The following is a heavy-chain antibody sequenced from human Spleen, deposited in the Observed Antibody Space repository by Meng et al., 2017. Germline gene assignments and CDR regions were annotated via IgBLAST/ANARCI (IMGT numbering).Heavy chain of an antibody. CDR1: GGSSSSIDR. J-gene: IGHJ4*02. D-gene: IGHD6-19*01. CDR3: ASWIYSCGWQ. Sequence: QVWVQECGPGLVKAPGTLSLTFVVSGGSSSSIDRWSWVRQPPGKGLEWIGEIYHGGDTNYNPSLKSRVTIAIDKSKNQFSLKLSSVTAADTAVYYCASWIYSCGWQWGQGTLVTVSS. CDR2: IYHGGDT. V-gene: IGHV4-4*03.